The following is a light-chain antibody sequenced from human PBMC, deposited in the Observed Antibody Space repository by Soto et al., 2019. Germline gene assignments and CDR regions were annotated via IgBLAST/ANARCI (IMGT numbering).Light chain of an antibody. Sequence: QSVLTQPPSASGSPGQSVTIPCTGTGIDDYDYNYVSWYQQHPGQVPKLIIYEVNKRPSGVPDRFSGSKSGSTASLTVSGIQAEDEADYYCSSFAVSPVVFGGGTKLTVL. CDR2: EVN. J-gene: IGLJ2*01. CDR3: SSFAVSPVV. CDR1: GIDDYDYNY. V-gene: IGLV2-8*01.